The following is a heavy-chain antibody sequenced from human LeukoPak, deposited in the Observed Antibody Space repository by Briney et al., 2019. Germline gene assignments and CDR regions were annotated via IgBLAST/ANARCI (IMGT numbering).Heavy chain of an antibody. CDR1: GGSISSHY. CDR3: ARSTSQGYDFWSGYYYYYYMDV. V-gene: IGHV4-59*11. CDR2: IYYSGST. J-gene: IGHJ6*03. Sequence: SETLSLTCTVSGGSISSHYWSWIRQPPGKGLEWIGYIYYSGSTNYDPSLKSRVTISVDTSKNQFSLKLSSVTAADTAVYYCARSTSQGYDFWSGYYYYYYMDVWGKGTTVTVSS. D-gene: IGHD3-3*01.